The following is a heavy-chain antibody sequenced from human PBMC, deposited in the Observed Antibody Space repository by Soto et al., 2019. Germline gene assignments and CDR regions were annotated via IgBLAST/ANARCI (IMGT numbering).Heavy chain of an antibody. D-gene: IGHD2-15*01. J-gene: IGHJ4*02. Sequence: QVQLQESGPGLVKPSQTLSLTCTVSGGSISSGGYYWSWIRQHPGKGLEWIGYIYYSGSTYYNPSLNSRVTISVDTSKNQFSLKLRSVTAADTAVYYCARSHIVVVVAATPAPGGFDYWGQGTLVTVSS. CDR1: GGSISSGGYY. CDR2: IYYSGST. CDR3: ARSHIVVVVAATPAPGGFDY. V-gene: IGHV4-31*03.